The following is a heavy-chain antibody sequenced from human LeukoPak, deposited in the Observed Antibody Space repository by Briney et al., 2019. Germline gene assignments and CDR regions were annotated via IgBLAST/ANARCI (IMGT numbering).Heavy chain of an antibody. J-gene: IGHJ4*02. CDR2: IYYSGST. Sequence: SETLPLTCTVSGGSVSSGSYYWSWIRQPPGKGLEWIGYIYYSGSTNYNPSLKSRVTISVDTSKNQFSLKLSSVTAADTAVYYCARDPNYYGSGSYFAYFDQWGQGTLVTVSS. V-gene: IGHV4-61*01. CDR3: ARDPNYYGSGSYFAYFDQ. CDR1: GGSVSSGSYY. D-gene: IGHD3-10*01.